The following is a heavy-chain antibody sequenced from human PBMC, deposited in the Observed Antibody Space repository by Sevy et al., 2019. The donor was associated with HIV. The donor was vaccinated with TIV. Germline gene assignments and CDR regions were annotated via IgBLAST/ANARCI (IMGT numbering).Heavy chain of an antibody. J-gene: IGHJ3*02. V-gene: IGHV3-48*03. CDR2: ISSSGSTI. D-gene: IGHD1-26*01. CDR3: ARDMEWELLSAFDI. Sequence: GGSLRLSCAASGFTFSSYEMNWVRQAPGKGLEWVSYISSSGSTIYYADSVKGRFTISRDNAKNSLYLQMNSLRAEDTAVYYCARDMEWELLSAFDIWGQGTMVTVSS. CDR1: GFTFSSYE.